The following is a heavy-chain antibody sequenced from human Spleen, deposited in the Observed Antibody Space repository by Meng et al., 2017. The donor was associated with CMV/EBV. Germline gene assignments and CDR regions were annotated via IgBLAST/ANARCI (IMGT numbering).Heavy chain of an antibody. CDR1: GYTFTAHY. V-gene: IGHV1-2*02. CDR3: ARDNNWGPDY. CDR2: IHPHRGDT. D-gene: IGHD7-27*01. Sequence: ASVKVSCKASGYTFTAHYFHWVRQAPGQGLEWMGWIHPHRGDTNYAQQFQVRVTLTRDTSINTGYMELTRLTSDDMAVYYCARDNNWGPDYWGQGTLVTVSS. J-gene: IGHJ4*02.